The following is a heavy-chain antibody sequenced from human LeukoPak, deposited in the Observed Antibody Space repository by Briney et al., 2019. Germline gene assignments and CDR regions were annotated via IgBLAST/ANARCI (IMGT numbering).Heavy chain of an antibody. D-gene: IGHD3-3*01. CDR2: IYYSGST. CDR3: ARFGGPHAFDI. V-gene: IGHV4-39*07. J-gene: IGHJ3*02. CDR1: DGSISSSSYY. Sequence: SETLSLTCTVSDGSISSSSYYWGWIRQPPGKGLEWIGSIYYSGSTYYNPSLKSRVTISVDTSKNQFSLKLSSVTAADTAVYYCARFGGPHAFDIWGQGTMVTVSS.